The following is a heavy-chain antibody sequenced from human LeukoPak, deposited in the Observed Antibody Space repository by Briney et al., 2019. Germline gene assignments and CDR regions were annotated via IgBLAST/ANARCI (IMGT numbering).Heavy chain of an antibody. CDR2: ISNNGGYT. CDR3: VKGGRSDTPDP. J-gene: IGHJ5*02. CDR1: GFTFSSSA. D-gene: IGHD2-2*02. Sequence: GGSLRLSCAASGFTFSSSAMSWVRQAPGKGLEWVSAISNNGGYTYYADSVKGRFTISRDNSRTTVYLQMDSLRADDTAVYYCVKGGRSDTPDPAGQGTLVTVSS. V-gene: IGHV3-23*01.